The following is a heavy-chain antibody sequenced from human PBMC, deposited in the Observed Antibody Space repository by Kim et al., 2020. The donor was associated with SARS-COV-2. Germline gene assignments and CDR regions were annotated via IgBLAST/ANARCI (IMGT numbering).Heavy chain of an antibody. V-gene: IGHV3-11*05. CDR1: GFTFSNSH. Sequence: GGSLRLSCAASGFTFSNSHLNWIRQTPGKGLEWVSYIGSSGNTDYADSAKARFTIFRDNPTNSPFLQLNNLRPEDTAVHYFSTDTHCAYNYWVQGTLITV. CDR2: IGSSGNT. D-gene: IGHD2-2*02. CDR3: STDTHCAYNY. J-gene: IGHJ4*02.